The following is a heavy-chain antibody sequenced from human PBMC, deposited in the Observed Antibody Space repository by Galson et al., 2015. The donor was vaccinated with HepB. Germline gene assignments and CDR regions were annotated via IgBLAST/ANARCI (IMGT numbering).Heavy chain of an antibody. CDR2: ISSNSSYI. CDR3: ARNELGPYYYYGMDV. J-gene: IGHJ6*02. V-gene: IGHV3-21*01. D-gene: IGHD7-27*01. CDR1: GFTFSSYS. Sequence: SLRLSCAASGFTFSSYSMNWVRQAPGKGLEWVSSISSNSSYIYYADSVKGRFTISRDNAKNSLYLQMNSLRAEDTAVYYCARNELGPYYYYGMDVWGQGTTVTVSS.